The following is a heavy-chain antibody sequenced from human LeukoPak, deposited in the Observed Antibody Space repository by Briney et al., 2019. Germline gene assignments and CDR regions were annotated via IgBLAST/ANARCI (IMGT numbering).Heavy chain of an antibody. J-gene: IGHJ4*02. D-gene: IGHD3-10*01. V-gene: IGHV3-53*01. CDR2: TYSGGST. Sequence: PGGSLRLSCAASGFTVSRNYMSWVRQAPGEGLEWVSVTYSGGSTYYTDSVKGRFTISRDNSKNTLYLQMNSLRAEDTAVYYCARDSYYGSGSYYRYTFDYWGQGTLVTVSS. CDR3: ARDSYYGSGSYYRYTFDY. CDR1: GFTVSRNY.